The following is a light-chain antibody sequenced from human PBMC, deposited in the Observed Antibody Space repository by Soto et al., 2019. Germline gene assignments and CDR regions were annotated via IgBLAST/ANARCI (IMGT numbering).Light chain of an antibody. Sequence: DIVLTQTPLSLVVTLGQPASISCKSSQSLAFRDGNIYLNWLQQRPGQPPRLLIYKTSNRFSGVPDRFSGSGAGTEFTLNISKVEAEDVGVYYCVEAALLPHAFGQGTKVEIK. CDR3: VEAALLPHA. J-gene: IGKJ1*01. CDR1: QSLAFRDGNIY. V-gene: IGKV2-24*01. CDR2: KTS.